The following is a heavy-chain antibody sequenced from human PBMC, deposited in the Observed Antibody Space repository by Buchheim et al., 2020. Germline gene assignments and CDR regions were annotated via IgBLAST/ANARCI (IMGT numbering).Heavy chain of an antibody. CDR2: ISSSGSTI. V-gene: IGHV3-11*01. D-gene: IGHD3-3*01. Sequence: QVQLVESGGGLVKPGGSLRLSCAASGFTFSDYYMSWIRQAPGKGLEWVSYISSSGSTIYYADSAKGRFTISRDNAKNSLFLQMSGLRADDTAVYYCARSVYYDFWSDYYSDYWGQGTL. CDR1: GFTFSDYY. CDR3: ARSVYYDFWSDYYSDY. J-gene: IGHJ4*02.